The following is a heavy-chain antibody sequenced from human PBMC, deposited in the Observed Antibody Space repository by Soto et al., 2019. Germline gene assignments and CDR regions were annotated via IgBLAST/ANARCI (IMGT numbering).Heavy chain of an antibody. D-gene: IGHD4-17*01. CDR1: GFTFSDYY. CDR3: ARDRGVGYAGDYPDWFSL. Sequence: QVQLVESGGGVVKPGGSLRLSCAASGFTFSDYYMSWIRQAPGKGLEWVSYISSSSSYTNYADSVKGRFTISRDNAKYTLFLQLNRLGAEYTAVDYRARDRGVGYAGDYPDWFSLWGQGTLVTVTS. V-gene: IGHV3-11*06. J-gene: IGHJ5*02. CDR2: ISSSSSYT.